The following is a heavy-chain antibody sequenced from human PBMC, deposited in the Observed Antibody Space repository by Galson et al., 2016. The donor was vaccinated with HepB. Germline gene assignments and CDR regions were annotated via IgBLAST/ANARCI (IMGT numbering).Heavy chain of an antibody. CDR1: GGTISSYY. CDR2: IYYSGTT. CDR3: ARVYSGYDSTNSYYYNYGMDV. V-gene: IGHV4-59*01. D-gene: IGHD5-12*01. J-gene: IGHJ6*02. Sequence: SETLSLTCTVSGGTISSYYWSWIRQSPGRGPEWIGYIYYSGTTNTNPSLTSRVTMSVDTSKNQFSLKLSSVTAADSAIYYCARVYSGYDSTNSYYYNYGMDVWGQGTAVAVSS.